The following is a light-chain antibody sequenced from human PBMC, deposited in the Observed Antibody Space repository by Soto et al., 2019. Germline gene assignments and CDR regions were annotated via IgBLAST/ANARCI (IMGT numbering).Light chain of an antibody. J-gene: IGLJ2*01. CDR3: QSYDSSLSASV. CDR1: MSNIGTGYD. Sequence: QPVLTQPPSVSGAPGQRVTISCTGSMSNIGTGYDVHWYKQLPGTVPKLVIYEDTKRPSGVPDRFSASTSGTSASLAITGLRAEDEADYYCQSYDSSLSASVFGGGTKLTVL. CDR2: EDT. V-gene: IGLV1-40*01.